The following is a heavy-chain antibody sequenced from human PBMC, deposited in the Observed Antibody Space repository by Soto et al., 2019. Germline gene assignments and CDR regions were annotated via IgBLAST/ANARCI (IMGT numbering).Heavy chain of an antibody. D-gene: IGHD3-10*01. J-gene: IGHJ2*01. CDR2: ISSSSSTI. V-gene: IGHV3-48*02. Sequence: EVQLVESGGGLVQPGGSLRLSCAASGFTFSSYSMNWVRQAPGKGLEWVSYISSSSSTIYYADPVKGRFTISRDNAKNSLYLQMNSLRDEDTAVYYCARGLTSYYGSGSDYVGDFDRWGRGTLVTVSS. CDR3: ARGLTSYYGSGSDYVGDFDR. CDR1: GFTFSSYS.